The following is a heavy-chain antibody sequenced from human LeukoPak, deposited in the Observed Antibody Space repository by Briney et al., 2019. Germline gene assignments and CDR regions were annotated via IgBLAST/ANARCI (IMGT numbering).Heavy chain of an antibody. J-gene: IGHJ6*01. CDR2: INHSGST. V-gene: IGHV4-34*01. Sequence: SETLSLTCAVYGGSFSGYYWSWIRQPPGKGLEWIGEINHSGSTNYNPSLKSRATISVETSKNQFSLKLSSLTATTPPGNYFPRLAPRRTLDVWGEGETVTMSS. CDR1: GGSFSGYY. CDR3: PRLAPRRTLDV.